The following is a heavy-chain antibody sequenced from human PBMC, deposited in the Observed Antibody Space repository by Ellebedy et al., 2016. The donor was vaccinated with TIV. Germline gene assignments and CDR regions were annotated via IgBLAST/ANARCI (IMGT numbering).Heavy chain of an antibody. Sequence: SVKVSXKASGGTFSSYAISWVRQAPGQGLEWMGGIIPIFGTANYAQKFQGRVTITADESTSTAYMELSSLRSEDTAVYYCARSTQLARGYYYYYYMDVWGKGTTVTVSS. V-gene: IGHV1-69*13. D-gene: IGHD3-3*02. CDR1: GGTFSSYA. CDR2: IIPIFGTA. J-gene: IGHJ6*03. CDR3: ARSTQLARGYYYYYYMDV.